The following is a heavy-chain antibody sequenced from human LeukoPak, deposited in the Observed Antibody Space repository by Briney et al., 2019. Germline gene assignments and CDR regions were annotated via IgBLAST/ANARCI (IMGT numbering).Heavy chain of an antibody. CDR2: IYYSGST. J-gene: IGHJ6*03. D-gene: IGHD2-15*01. CDR1: GGSISSYY. V-gene: IGHV4-59*01. CDR3: ASVHLWCSGGSCYNYYYYYMDV. Sequence: SETLSLTCTVSGGSISSYYWSWLRQPPGKGREGIGYIYYSGSTNYNPSLKSRVTISVDTSKNQFSLKLSSVTAADTAVYYCASVHLWCSGGSCYNYYYYYMDVWGKGTTVTVSS.